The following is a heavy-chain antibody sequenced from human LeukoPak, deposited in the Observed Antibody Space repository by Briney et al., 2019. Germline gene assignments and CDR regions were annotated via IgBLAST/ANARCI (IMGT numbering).Heavy chain of an antibody. CDR2: ISGSGGST. Sequence: HPGGSLRLSCAASGFSFSSYAMSWVRQAPGKGLEWVSGISGSGGSTYYADSVKGRFTISRDNAKNSLYLQMSSLTDEDTAVYYCARDRRFCSGDSCYSDSEYFQHWGQGTLVTVSS. J-gene: IGHJ1*01. CDR1: GFSFSSYA. CDR3: ARDRRFCSGDSCYSDSEYFQH. D-gene: IGHD2-15*01. V-gene: IGHV3-23*01.